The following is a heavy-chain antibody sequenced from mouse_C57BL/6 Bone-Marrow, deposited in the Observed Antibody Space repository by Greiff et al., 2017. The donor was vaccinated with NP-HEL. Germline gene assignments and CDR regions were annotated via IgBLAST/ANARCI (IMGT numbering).Heavy chain of an antibody. CDR2: IHPNSGST. Sequence: QVQLQQPGAELVKPGASVKLSCKASGYTFTSYWMHWVKQRPGQGLEWIGMIHPNSGSTKYNEKFKSKATLTVDKSSSTAYMQLSSLTSEDSAVYYCSIYYSNRAWFAYWGQGTLVTVSA. CDR3: SIYYSNRAWFAY. V-gene: IGHV1-64*01. D-gene: IGHD2-5*01. J-gene: IGHJ3*01. CDR1: GYTFTSYW.